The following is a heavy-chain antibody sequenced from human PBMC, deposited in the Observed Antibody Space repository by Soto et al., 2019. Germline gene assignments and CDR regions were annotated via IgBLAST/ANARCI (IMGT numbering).Heavy chain of an antibody. CDR2: ISFDGTNE. D-gene: IGHD2-2*01. CDR1: GFSFSSYG. CDR3: AKSRDYYYDMNV. V-gene: IGHV3-30*18. Sequence: GGSLRLSCVASGFSFSSYGMHWVRQAPGKGLEWVAVISFDGTNEDHADSVKGRFTISRDDSKNTLYLQMNSLRADDTAVYYCAKSRDYYYDMNVWGQGTTVTVSS. J-gene: IGHJ6*02.